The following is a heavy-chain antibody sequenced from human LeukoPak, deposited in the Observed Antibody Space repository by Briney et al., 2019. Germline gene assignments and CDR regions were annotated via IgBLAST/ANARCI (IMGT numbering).Heavy chain of an antibody. D-gene: IGHD1-14*01. CDR2: IDYSGSTNYNPS. V-gene: IGHV4-59*08. J-gene: IGHJ3*02. Sequence: PSETLSLTCTVSGGSISSYYWSWIRQPPGKGLEWIGYIDYSGSTNYNPSNYNPSLKGRVTISVDTSNIKFSLKLTSLTAADTAVYYCVRHLSAGRPAFDIWGQGTMVTVSS. CDR3: VRHLSAGRPAFDI. CDR1: GGSISSYY.